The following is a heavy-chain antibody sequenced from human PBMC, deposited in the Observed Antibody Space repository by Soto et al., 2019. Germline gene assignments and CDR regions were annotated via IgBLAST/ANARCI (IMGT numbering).Heavy chain of an antibody. CDR2: IYWSDDK. V-gene: IGHV2-5*01. Sequence: QITLKESGPTLVKPTQTLTLTCTFSGFSLSARGVGVGWIRQPPGKALEWLALIYWSDDKRYTPSLKSRLTITKDTSKNQVVLTMTNMDPVDTATYYWAHSPWGAAPDYWGQGTLVTVAS. CDR1: GFSLSARGVG. CDR3: AHSPWGAAPDY. J-gene: IGHJ4*02. D-gene: IGHD3-16*01.